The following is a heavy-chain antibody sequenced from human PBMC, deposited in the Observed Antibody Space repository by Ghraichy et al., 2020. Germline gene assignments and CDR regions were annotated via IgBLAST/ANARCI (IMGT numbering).Heavy chain of an antibody. CDR3: ARGTHYFDH. CDR1: GDSVSSNSAA. J-gene: IGHJ4*02. D-gene: IGHD2-2*01. V-gene: IGHV6-1*01. CDR2: TYYRSNWYT. Sequence: SQTLSLTCAISGDSVSSNSAAWNWIRQSPSRGLEWLGRTYYRSNWYTDYAVSVRSRITVNPDTSNNHFSLQLNSVTPEDTAVYYCARGTHYFDHWGQGTPVTVSS.